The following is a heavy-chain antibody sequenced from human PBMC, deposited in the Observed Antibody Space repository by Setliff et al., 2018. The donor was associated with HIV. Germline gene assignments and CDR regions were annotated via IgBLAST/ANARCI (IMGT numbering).Heavy chain of an antibody. J-gene: IGHJ4*02. CDR1: GGSISGYY. CDR2: IFYSGST. D-gene: IGHD3-22*01. CDR3: ARQSDSSGYFPSWYFDY. Sequence: PSETLSHTCTVSGGSISGYYWSWIRQPPGKGLEWIGYIFYSGSTNYNPSLKSRVTISVDTSKNQFSLKLSSVTAADTAVYYCARQSDSSGYFPSWYFDYWAQGTLVTVSS. V-gene: IGHV4-59*08.